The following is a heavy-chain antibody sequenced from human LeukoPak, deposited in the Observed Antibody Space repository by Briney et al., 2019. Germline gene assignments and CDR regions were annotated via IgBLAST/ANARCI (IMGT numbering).Heavy chain of an antibody. CDR3: ANSYSSSWYSY. CDR2: ISGSDGST. D-gene: IGHD6-13*01. V-gene: IGHV3-23*01. Sequence: GGSLRLSCAASGFTFSSYAMNWVRQAPGKGLEWVSAISGSDGSTYYADSVKGRFTISRDNSKNTLYLQMNSLRAEDTAVYYCANSYSSSWYSYWGQGTLVTVSS. CDR1: GFTFSSYA. J-gene: IGHJ4*02.